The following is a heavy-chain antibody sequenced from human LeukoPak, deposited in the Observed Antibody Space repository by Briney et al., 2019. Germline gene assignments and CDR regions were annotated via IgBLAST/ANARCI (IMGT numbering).Heavy chain of an antibody. CDR1: GFTFSSYA. CDR3: AKGKEYQLLYPFDY. D-gene: IGHD2-2*02. Sequence: GGSLRLPCAASGFTFSSYAMSWVRQVPGKGLEWVSAISGSGGSTYYADSVKGRFTISRDNSKNTLYLQMNSLGAEDTAVYYCAKGKEYQLLYPFDYWGQGTLVTVSS. V-gene: IGHV3-23*01. J-gene: IGHJ4*02. CDR2: ISGSGGST.